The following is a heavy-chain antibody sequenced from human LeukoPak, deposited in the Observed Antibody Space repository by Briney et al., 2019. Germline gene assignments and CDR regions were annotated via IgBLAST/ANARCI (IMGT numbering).Heavy chain of an antibody. Sequence: ASVKVSCKASGYTFTCYYMHRVRQAPGQGLEWMGWINPSSGGTNYAQKFQGRITMTRDTSISTAYMELSRLRSDDTAVYYCARDQDLGNWFDPWGQGTLVTISS. CDR3: ARDQDLGNWFDP. CDR2: INPSSGGT. V-gene: IGHV1-2*02. CDR1: GYTFTCYY. J-gene: IGHJ5*02.